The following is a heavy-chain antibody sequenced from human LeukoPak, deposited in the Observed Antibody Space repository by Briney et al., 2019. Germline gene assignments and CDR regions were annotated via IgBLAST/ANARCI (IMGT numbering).Heavy chain of an antibody. V-gene: IGHV3-11*04. J-gene: IGHJ4*02. CDR2: ISSSGSTI. Sequence: GGSLRLSCAASGFTFSDYYMSWIRQAPGKGLEWASYISSSGSTIYYADSVKGRSTISRDNAKNSLYLQMNSLRAEDTAVYYCARAAYNLNLVYVDYWGQGTLVTVSS. CDR1: GFTFSDYY. CDR3: ARAAYNLNLVYVDY. D-gene: IGHD1-7*01.